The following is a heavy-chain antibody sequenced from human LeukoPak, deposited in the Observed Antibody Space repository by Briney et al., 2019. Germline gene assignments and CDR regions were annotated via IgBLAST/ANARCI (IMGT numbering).Heavy chain of an antibody. CDR3: ARGGLNFDAFDI. V-gene: IGHV3-21*01. D-gene: IGHD1-7*01. CDR2: IGSRSTYT. Sequence: GGSLRPSCAASGFTFSSSSMSWVRQAPGKGLEWVSSIGSRSTYTSSVDSVKGRFTISRDNAKNSLDLQMISLRAGDTAVYYCARGGLNFDAFDIWGQGTMVTVSS. J-gene: IGHJ3*02. CDR1: GFTFSSSS.